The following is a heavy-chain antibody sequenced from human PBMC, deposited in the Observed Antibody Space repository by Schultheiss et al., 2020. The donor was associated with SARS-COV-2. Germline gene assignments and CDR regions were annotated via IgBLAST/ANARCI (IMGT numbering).Heavy chain of an antibody. CDR3: ARGRYSSGWNHDY. J-gene: IGHJ4*02. D-gene: IGHD6-19*01. V-gene: IGHV3-13*01. CDR1: GFTFSSYD. CDR2: IGTAGDT. Sequence: GGSLRLSCAASGFTFSSYDMHWVRQATGKGLEWVSAIGTAGDTYYPGSVKGRFTISRDNAKNSLYLQMNSLRAEDTAVYYCARGRYSSGWNHDYWGQGTLVTVSS.